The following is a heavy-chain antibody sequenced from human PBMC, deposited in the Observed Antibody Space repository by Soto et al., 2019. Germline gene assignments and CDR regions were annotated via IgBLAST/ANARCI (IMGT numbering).Heavy chain of an antibody. D-gene: IGHD3-16*01. CDR2: ISWNSGSI. Sequence: GGSLILSCAASGFTFLDYSMHWVRNATGKGLEWVSGISWNSGSIGYADSVKGRFTISRDNAKNSLYLQMNSLRAEDTALYYCAKDWSHVLNDAFDIWGQGTMVTVSS. V-gene: IGHV3-9*01. J-gene: IGHJ3*02. CDR1: GFTFLDYS. CDR3: AKDWSHVLNDAFDI.